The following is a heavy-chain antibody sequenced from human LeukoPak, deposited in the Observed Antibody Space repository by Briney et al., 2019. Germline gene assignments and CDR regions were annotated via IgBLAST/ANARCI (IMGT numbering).Heavy chain of an antibody. CDR3: ARDGGYSYGLDY. CDR2: INWNGGST. Sequence: GGSLRLSCAASGFTFDDYGMSWVRQAPGKGLEWVSGINWNGGSTGYADSVKGRFTISRDNAKNSLYLQMNSLRAEDTAVYYCARDGGYSYGLDYWGQGTLVTVSS. D-gene: IGHD5-18*01. CDR1: GFTFDDYG. V-gene: IGHV3-20*04. J-gene: IGHJ4*02.